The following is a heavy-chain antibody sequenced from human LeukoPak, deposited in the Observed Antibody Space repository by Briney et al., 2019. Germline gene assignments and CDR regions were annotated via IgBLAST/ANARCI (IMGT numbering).Heavy chain of an antibody. CDR1: GFPFSTYS. J-gene: IGHJ4*02. D-gene: IGHD5-12*01. Sequence: GGSLRLSCAASGFPFSTYSMNWVRQAPGKGLEWVSYISSTSSNIYYADSVKGRFTISRDNAENSVYLQMNSLRAEDTAVYYFAGGYDNALDYWGQGTLVTVSS. CDR2: ISSTSSNI. CDR3: AGGYDNALDY. V-gene: IGHV3-48*01.